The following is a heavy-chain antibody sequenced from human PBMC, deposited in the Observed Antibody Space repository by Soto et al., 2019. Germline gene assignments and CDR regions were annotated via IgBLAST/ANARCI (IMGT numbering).Heavy chain of an antibody. J-gene: IGHJ6*02. CDR3: ARDPHGEWFGEYYYGMDV. D-gene: IGHD3-10*01. CDR2: IYHSGST. V-gene: IGHV4-38-2*02. Sequence: KPSETLSLTCAVSGYSISSGYYWGWIRQPPGKGLEWIGSIYHSGSTYYSPSLKSRVTISVDTSKNQFSLKLSSVTAADTAVYYCARDPHGEWFGEYYYGMDVWGQGTTVTVSS. CDR1: GYSISSGYY.